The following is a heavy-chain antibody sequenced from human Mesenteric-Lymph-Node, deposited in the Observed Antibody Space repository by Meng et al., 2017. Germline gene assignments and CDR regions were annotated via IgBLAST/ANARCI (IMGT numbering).Heavy chain of an antibody. CDR2: IYYSGST. V-gene: IGHV4-30-4*01. CDR1: GGSISSGDYY. Sequence: LQESGQGLVRLSKTLSLTCTVSGGSISSGDYYLSWIRQPPGKGLEWIGYIYYSGSTYYNPSLKSRVTISVDTSKNQFSLKLSSVTAADTAVYYCARGPTTYFDYWGQGTLVTVSS. CDR3: ARGPTTYFDY. D-gene: IGHD4-17*01. J-gene: IGHJ4*02.